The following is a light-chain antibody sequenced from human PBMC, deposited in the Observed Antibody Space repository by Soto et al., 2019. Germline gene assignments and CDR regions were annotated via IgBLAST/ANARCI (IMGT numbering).Light chain of an antibody. CDR2: DAS. J-gene: IGKJ4*01. CDR3: QQYLAASLT. CDR1: QTIFDR. Sequence: DIQMTQSPSTLSASIGDRVTITCRASQTIFDRLASYQQKPGKPPKVLIYDASTLESGVPSRFSGSGSGTEFTLSISSLQPDDFAAYWCQQYLAASLTFGGGTKMEI. V-gene: IGKV1-5*01.